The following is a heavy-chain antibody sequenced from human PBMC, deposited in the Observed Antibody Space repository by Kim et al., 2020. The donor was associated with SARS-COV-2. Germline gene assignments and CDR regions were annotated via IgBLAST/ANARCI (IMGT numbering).Heavy chain of an antibody. CDR2: INPNSGGT. Sequence: ASVKVSCKASGYTFTGYYMHWVRQAPGQGLEWMGRINPNSGGTNYAQKFQGRVTMTRDTSFSTAYMELSRLRSDDTAVYYCARVQTAAVSSRSSSWGQGTLVTVSS. CDR1: GYTFTGYY. D-gene: IGHD6-13*01. CDR3: ARVQTAAVSSRSSS. V-gene: IGHV1-2*06. J-gene: IGHJ5*02.